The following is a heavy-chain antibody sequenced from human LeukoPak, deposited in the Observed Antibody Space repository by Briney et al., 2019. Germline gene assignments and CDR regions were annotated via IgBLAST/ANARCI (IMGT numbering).Heavy chain of an antibody. CDR3: ATPGRTYCGGDRYSS. Sequence: ASVKVSCKASGYTFTSYAIHWVRQAPGQGLEWMGGFDPEDGETIYAQKFQGRVTMTEDTSTDTAYMELSSLRSEDTAVYYCATPGRTYCGGDRYSSWGQGTLVTVSS. D-gene: IGHD2-21*02. V-gene: IGHV1-24*01. J-gene: IGHJ5*02. CDR2: FDPEDGET. CDR1: GYTFTSYA.